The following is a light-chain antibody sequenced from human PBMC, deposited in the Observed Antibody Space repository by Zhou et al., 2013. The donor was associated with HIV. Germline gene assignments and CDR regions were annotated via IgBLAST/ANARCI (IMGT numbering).Light chain of an antibody. CDR3: MQALQTPYT. Sequence: DIVMTQSPLSLPVTPGEPASFSCRSSQSLLHSNGYNYLDWYVQKPGQSPQLLIYLGSNRASGVPDRFSGSGSGTDFTLKISRVEAEDVGVYHCMQALQTPYTFGQGTKLEIK. CDR1: QSLLHSNGYNY. J-gene: IGKJ2*01. V-gene: IGKV2-28*01. CDR2: LGS.